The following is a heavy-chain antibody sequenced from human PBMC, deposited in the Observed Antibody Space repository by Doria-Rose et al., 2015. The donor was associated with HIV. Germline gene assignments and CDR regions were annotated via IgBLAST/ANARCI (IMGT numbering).Heavy chain of an antibody. Sequence: QVTLKESGPVLVEPTETLTLTCTVSGVSLSSPGMGVSWIRQPPGKALEWLANIFSDDERSYKASLKSRLTISRGNSKSQVVLAMTDMDPVDTATYYCARIKSSRWYHKYYFDFWGQGTLVIVSA. V-gene: IGHV2-26*01. CDR2: IFSDDER. J-gene: IGHJ4*02. CDR1: GVSLSSPGMG. CDR3: ARIKSSRWYHKYYFDF. D-gene: IGHD6-13*01.